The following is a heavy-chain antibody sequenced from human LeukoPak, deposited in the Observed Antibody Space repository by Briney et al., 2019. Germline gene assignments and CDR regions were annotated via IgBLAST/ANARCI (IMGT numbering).Heavy chain of an antibody. CDR2: IYSSGST. V-gene: IGHV4-4*08. CDR1: GGSIRGYY. CDR3: ARRKVGAPPHPLRAAPNFDY. D-gene: IGHD1-26*01. Sequence: PSETLSLTCNVSGGSIRGYYWSWIRQPPGKGLEWIGYIYSSGSTNYNPSLKSRVTISVDTSKNQFSLKLSSVTAADTAVYYCARRKVGAPPHPLRAAPNFDYWGQGTLVTVSS. J-gene: IGHJ4*02.